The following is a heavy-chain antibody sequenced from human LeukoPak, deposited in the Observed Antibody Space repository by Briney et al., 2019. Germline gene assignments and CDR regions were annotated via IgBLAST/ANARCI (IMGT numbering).Heavy chain of an antibody. CDR3: ARGVRYYDSSGYYLHSDY. CDR2: INPNSGGT. CDR1: GYTFTGYY. J-gene: IGHJ4*02. D-gene: IGHD3-22*01. Sequence: ASVKVSCKASGYTFTGYYMHWLRQPPGQGLVGMGWINPNSGGTNYAQKFQGRVTMTRDTSISTAYMELSRLRSDDTAVYYCARGVRYYDSSGYYLHSDYWGQGTLVTVSS. V-gene: IGHV1-2*02.